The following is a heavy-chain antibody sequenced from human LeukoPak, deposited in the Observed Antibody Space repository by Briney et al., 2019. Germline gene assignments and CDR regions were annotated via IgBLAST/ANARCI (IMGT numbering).Heavy chain of an antibody. Sequence: GGSLRLSCAASGFVFSSAWMTWVRQAPGKGLEWVSAISGSGGSTYYADSVKGRFAISRDNSKNTLYLQMNSLRAEDTAVYYCAKGHIVVVVAASTPLDYWGQGTLVTVSS. J-gene: IGHJ4*02. CDR2: ISGSGGST. V-gene: IGHV3-23*01. D-gene: IGHD2-15*01. CDR3: AKGHIVVVVAASTPLDY. CDR1: GFVFSSA.